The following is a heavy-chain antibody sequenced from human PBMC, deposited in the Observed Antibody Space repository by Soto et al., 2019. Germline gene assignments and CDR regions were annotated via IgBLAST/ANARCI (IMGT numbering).Heavy chain of an antibody. J-gene: IGHJ5*02. CDR2: IYYSGST. CDR3: ARDSSSWGHWFDP. D-gene: IGHD6-13*01. V-gene: IGHV4-61*01. Sequence: QVQLQESGPGLVKPSETLSLTCTVSGGSVSSGSYYWSWIRQPPGKGLEWIGYIYYSGSTNYNPSLKSRVTISVATSKSQSSLKLSSVTAADTAVYYCARDSSSWGHWFDPWGQGTLVTVSS. CDR1: GGSVSSGSYY.